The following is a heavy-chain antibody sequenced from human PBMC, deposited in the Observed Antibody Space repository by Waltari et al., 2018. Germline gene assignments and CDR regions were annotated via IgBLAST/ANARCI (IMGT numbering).Heavy chain of an antibody. D-gene: IGHD4-17*01. CDR1: GFTFSSYS. V-gene: IGHV3-21*01. CDR2: ISSSSSYK. J-gene: IGHJ6*03. CDR3: ASRRSADYYYYMDV. Sequence: EVQLVETGGGLIQPGGSLRLSCAASGFTFSSYSMNWVRQAPGKGLGWGSSISSSSSYKYYADSGKGRFTISRDNAKNSLYLQMNSLRAEDTAVYYWASRRSADYYYYMDVWGKGTTVTVSS.